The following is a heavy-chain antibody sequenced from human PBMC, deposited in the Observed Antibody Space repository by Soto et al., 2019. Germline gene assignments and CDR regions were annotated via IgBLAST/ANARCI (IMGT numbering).Heavy chain of an antibody. Sequence: PGGSLRIPSSSSGLNFSNFSLKLVGQDTGKGLEWVSYIRSSSSTIYYADSVKGRFTISRDNAKNSLYLQMNSLRDEDTAVYYCARHMVRGDAFDIWVQGTMVTVSS. CDR2: IRSSSSTI. V-gene: IGHV3-48*02. D-gene: IGHD3-10*01. CDR3: ARHMVRGDAFDI. CDR1: GLNFSNFS. J-gene: IGHJ3*02.